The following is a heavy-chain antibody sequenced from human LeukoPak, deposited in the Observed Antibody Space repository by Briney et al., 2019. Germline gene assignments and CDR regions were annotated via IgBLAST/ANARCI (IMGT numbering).Heavy chain of an antibody. D-gene: IGHD3-16*01. CDR2: ISSSGSTM. CDR1: GFIFSTYS. J-gene: IGHJ4*02. V-gene: IGHV3-48*01. CDR3: ARVSATYVDLFDY. Sequence: PGGSLRLSCAASGFIFSTYSVNWFRQAPGKGLEWVSYISSSGSTMYYADSVKGRFTISRDNAKNSLYLQMNSLSAEDTAVYYSARVSATYVDLFDYWGQGTLVTVSS.